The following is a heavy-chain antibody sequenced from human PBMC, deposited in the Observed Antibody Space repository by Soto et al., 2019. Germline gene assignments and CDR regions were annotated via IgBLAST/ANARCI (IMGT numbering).Heavy chain of an antibody. V-gene: IGHV4-34*01. CDR1: GGSFSGYY. Sequence: QVQIQQWGAGLLKPSETLSLTCAVYGGSFSGYYWSWIRQPPGKGLEWIGEINHSGSTNYNPSLKSRVTISVDTSKNQFSLKRSSVTAADTAVYYCARGGGITGALDYWGQGTLVTVSS. D-gene: IGHD1-20*01. CDR2: INHSGST. J-gene: IGHJ4*02. CDR3: ARGGGITGALDY.